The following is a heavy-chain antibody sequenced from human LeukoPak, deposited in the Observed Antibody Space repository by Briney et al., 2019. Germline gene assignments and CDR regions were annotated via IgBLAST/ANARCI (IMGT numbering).Heavy chain of an antibody. CDR2: IFYTEST. CDR3: ARLPNYYHQYMDV. CDR1: GGSINSADYY. V-gene: IGHV4-39*01. Sequence: PSETLSLTCTVSGGSINSADYYWGWIRQPPGKGLEWIGSIFYTESTHYSPSLKSRVTMSVDTSKNQFSLKLRSVTAADTAVYLCARLPNYYHQYMDVWGKGTTVTVSS. J-gene: IGHJ6*03.